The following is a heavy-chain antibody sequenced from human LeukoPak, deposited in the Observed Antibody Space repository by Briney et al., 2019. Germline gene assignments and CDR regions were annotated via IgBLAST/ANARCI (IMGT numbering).Heavy chain of an antibody. CDR3: ARDRIAGYAYYYYMDV. V-gene: IGHV4-34*01. CDR2: INHSGST. D-gene: IGHD3-16*01. CDR1: GGSISNYY. Sequence: SETLSLTCTVSGGSISNYYWNWIRQPPGKGLEWIGEINHSGSTNYNPSLKSRVTISVDTSKNQFSLKLSSVTAADTAMYYCARDRIAGYAYYYYMDVWGKGTTVTVSS. J-gene: IGHJ6*03.